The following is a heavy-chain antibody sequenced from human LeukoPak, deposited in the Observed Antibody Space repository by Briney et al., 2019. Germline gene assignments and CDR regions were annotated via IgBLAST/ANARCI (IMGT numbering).Heavy chain of an antibody. CDR3: ARTIEMATISYFDY. CDR1: GFTFSSYE. CDR2: ISSSDGTI. J-gene: IGHJ4*02. Sequence: GGSLRLSCAASGFTFSSYEMNWVRQASGKGLEWVSYISSSDGTIYYADSVKGRFTISRDNAKNSLYLQMNSLRAGDTAVYYCARTIEMATISYFDYWGQGTLVTVSS. D-gene: IGHD5-24*01. V-gene: IGHV3-48*03.